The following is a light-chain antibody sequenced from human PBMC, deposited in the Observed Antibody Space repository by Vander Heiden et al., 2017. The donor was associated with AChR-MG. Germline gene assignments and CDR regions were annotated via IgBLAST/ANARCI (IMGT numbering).Light chain of an antibody. V-gene: IGKV3-11*01. CDR2: EVS. Sequence: DIVLTQSPVTLSLSPGERATLSCRASESVSSSLAWYQQKPGQPPRLLIYEVSSRDTGVPARFSASGYGTDFTLTISSLEPEDFAVYYCQQRSNWPQITFGQGTRLEI. CDR1: ESVSSS. CDR3: QQRSNWPQIT. J-gene: IGKJ5*01.